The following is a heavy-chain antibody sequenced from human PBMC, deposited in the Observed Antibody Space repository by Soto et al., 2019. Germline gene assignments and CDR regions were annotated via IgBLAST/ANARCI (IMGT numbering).Heavy chain of an antibody. J-gene: IGHJ5*02. Sequence: PSETLSLTCTFSGCSISSGDYYWSWIRQPPGKGLEWIGFIYYTGSTYYNPSLKRRVTISVDTSENQFSLKLSSVTAADTAVYYCAREYQQTNWFDPWGQGTLVTVSS. CDR2: IYYTGST. CDR3: AREYQQTNWFDP. CDR1: GCSISSGDYY. V-gene: IGHV4-30-4*01. D-gene: IGHD2-2*01.